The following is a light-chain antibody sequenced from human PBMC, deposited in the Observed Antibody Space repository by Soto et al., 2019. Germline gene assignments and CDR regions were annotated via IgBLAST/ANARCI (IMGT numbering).Light chain of an antibody. CDR2: AAS. CDR1: QSISSY. CDR3: QQSYSTPAVT. J-gene: IGKJ4*01. V-gene: IGKV1-39*01. Sequence: DIQMTQSPSSLSVSVGDRVTITCRASQSISSYLNWYQQKPGKAPKLLIFAASSLQSGVPSRFSGSGSGTDFTLTISSLQREDFATYSCQQSYSTPAVTFGGGTKVEIK.